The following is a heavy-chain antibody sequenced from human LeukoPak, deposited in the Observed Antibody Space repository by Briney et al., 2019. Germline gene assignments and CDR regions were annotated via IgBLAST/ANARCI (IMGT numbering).Heavy chain of an antibody. Sequence: RSETLSLTCTVSGGSISSSTYYWGWVRQPPGKGLELIGRVSYSGSTYYNPSLKSRVTISLDTSKNQFSLKLSSVTAADTAVYYCARQMMDSSAFDYWGQGTLVTVPS. CDR2: VSYSGST. V-gene: IGHV4-39*01. J-gene: IGHJ4*02. CDR3: ARQMMDSSAFDY. D-gene: IGHD3-22*01. CDR1: GGSISSSTYY.